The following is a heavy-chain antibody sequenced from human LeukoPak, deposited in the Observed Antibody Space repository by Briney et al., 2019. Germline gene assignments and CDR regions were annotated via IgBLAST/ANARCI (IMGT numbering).Heavy chain of an antibody. Sequence: GESLKISCKGSGYSFTSYWIGWVRQMPGKGLEWMGIIYPGDSDTRYSPSFQGQVTISADKSISTAYLQWSSLKASDTAMYYCARQRWYNWNYGAIDYWGQGTLVTVSS. J-gene: IGHJ4*02. CDR3: ARQRWYNWNYGAIDY. D-gene: IGHD1-7*01. V-gene: IGHV5-51*01. CDR1: GYSFTSYW. CDR2: IYPGDSDT.